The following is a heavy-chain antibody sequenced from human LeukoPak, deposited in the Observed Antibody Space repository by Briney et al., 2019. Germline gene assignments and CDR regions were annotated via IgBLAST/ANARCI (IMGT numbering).Heavy chain of an antibody. CDR2: IKQDGSEK. CDR1: GFTFSSYW. D-gene: IGHD3-3*01. J-gene: IGHJ6*03. V-gene: IGHV3-7*01. CDR3: ARAPEWFRLNYYYMDV. Sequence: GGSLRLSCAASGFTFSSYWMSWVRQAPGKGLEWVANIKQDGSEKYYVDSVKGRFTISRDNAKNSLYLQMNSLRAEDTAVYYCARAPEWFRLNYYYMDVWGKGTTVTVSS.